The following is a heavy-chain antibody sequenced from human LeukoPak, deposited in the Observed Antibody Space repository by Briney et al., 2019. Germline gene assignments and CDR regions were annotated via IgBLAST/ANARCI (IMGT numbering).Heavy chain of an antibody. CDR3: GTVAGPRQY. Sequence: SETLSLTCAVYGESLSEYYCYWIRQSPGKALEWIGEIYHTGFINYNPSLKSRVTISMDTSKNQFSLKVTSVTAADTAVYYCGTVAGPRQYWGQGTLVTVSS. CDR1: GESLSEYY. CDR2: IYHTGFI. D-gene: IGHD2-21*01. V-gene: IGHV4-34*01. J-gene: IGHJ1*01.